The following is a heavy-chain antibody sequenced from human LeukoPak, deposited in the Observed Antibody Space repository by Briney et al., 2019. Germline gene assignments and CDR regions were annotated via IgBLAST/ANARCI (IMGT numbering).Heavy chain of an antibody. D-gene: IGHD1-1*01. CDR2: ISSGSSYT. CDR1: VFTSSDDN. V-gene: IGHV3-11*05. CDR3: ARDRKEYNWNDGGWFDP. Sequence: GGSLRLSCAASVFTSSDDNMSCIPQAPRKGLEWVSYISSGSSYTNYADSVKGRFTISRDNAKNSLYLQINSLRAEDTPVYYCARDRKEYNWNDGGWFDPWGQGTLVTVSS. J-gene: IGHJ5*02.